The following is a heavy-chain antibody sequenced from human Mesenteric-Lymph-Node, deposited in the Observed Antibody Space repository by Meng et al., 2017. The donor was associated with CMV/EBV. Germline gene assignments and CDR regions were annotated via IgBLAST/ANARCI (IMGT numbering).Heavy chain of an antibody. Sequence: SGPTLVKPTETLTLTCTVSGFSLSNARMGVSWIRQPPGKALEWLAHIFSNDEKSYRTSLKSRLTISKDTSTSQVVLTMPNMDPLDTATYFCARLGCTNGVCYFDYWGQGTLVTVSS. J-gene: IGHJ4*02. CDR1: GFSLSNARMG. D-gene: IGHD2-8*01. CDR3: ARLGCTNGVCYFDY. CDR2: IFSNDEK. V-gene: IGHV2-26*01.